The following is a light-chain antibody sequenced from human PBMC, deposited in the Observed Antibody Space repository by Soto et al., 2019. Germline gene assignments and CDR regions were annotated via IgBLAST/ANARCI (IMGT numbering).Light chain of an antibody. CDR3: QQYKDWPLT. J-gene: IGKJ4*01. V-gene: IGKV3-15*01. CDR2: GAS. CDR1: QGVSRK. Sequence: EIVMTQSPATLSVAPGERVTLSCRASQGVSRKLAWYQQKPGQAPRLLIYGASTRATGIPARFSGSGSGTEFTLTISSLQSEDFALYYCQQYKDWPLTFGGGTKVDIK.